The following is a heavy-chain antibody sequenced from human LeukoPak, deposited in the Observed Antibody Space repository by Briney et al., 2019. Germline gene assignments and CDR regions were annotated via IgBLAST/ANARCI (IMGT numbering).Heavy chain of an antibody. CDR3: AKTQRYDYVWGSYRPPYYFDY. Sequence: GGSLRLSCAASGSTFSSYAMSWVRQAPGKGLEWVSAISGSGGSTYYADSVKGRFTISRDNSKNTLYLQMNSLRAEDTAVYYCAKTQRYDYVWGSYRPPYYFDYWGQGTLVTVSS. D-gene: IGHD3-16*02. J-gene: IGHJ4*02. CDR1: GSTFSSYA. V-gene: IGHV3-23*01. CDR2: ISGSGGST.